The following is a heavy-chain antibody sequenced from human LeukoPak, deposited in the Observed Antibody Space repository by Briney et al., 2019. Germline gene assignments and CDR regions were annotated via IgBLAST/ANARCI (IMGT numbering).Heavy chain of an antibody. Sequence: GGSLRLSCTASGFTFRNYVMSWVRQAPGKGLEWVSAISGSGGSTYYADSVKGRFTISRDNSKNTLYLQMNSLRAEDTAVYYCARDRIAAAGTTPWGQGTMVTVSS. V-gene: IGHV3-23*01. CDR3: ARDRIAAAGTTP. CDR1: GFTFRNYV. CDR2: ISGSGGST. D-gene: IGHD6-13*01. J-gene: IGHJ3*01.